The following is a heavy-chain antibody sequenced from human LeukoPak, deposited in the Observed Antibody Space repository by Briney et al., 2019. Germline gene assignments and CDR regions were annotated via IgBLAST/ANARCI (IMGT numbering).Heavy chain of an antibody. Sequence: GGSLRLSCAASGFTFSSYAMSWVRQAPGKGLEWVSAISGSGGSTYYADSVKGRFTISRDNSKNTLYLQMNSLRAEDTAVYYCARVDSSGYYYIDYWGQGTLVTVSS. D-gene: IGHD3-22*01. CDR1: GFTFSSYA. CDR2: ISGSGGST. V-gene: IGHV3-23*01. CDR3: ARVDSSGYYYIDY. J-gene: IGHJ4*02.